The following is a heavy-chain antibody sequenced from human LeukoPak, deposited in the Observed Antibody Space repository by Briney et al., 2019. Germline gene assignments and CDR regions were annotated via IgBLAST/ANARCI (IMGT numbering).Heavy chain of an antibody. V-gene: IGHV3-23*01. D-gene: IGHD3-9*01. J-gene: IGHJ4*02. Sequence: GGSLRLSCAASGFTFSSYEMNWVRQAPGKGLEWVSAISGSGGSTYYADSVKGRFTISRDNSKNTLYLQMNSLRAEDTAVYYCAKDVTYDILNFDYWGQGTLVTVSS. CDR3: AKDVTYDILNFDY. CDR1: GFTFSSYE. CDR2: ISGSGGST.